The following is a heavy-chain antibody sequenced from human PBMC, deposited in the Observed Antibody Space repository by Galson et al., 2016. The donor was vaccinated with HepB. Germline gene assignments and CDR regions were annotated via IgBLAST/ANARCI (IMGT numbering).Heavy chain of an antibody. CDR3: ARGKSLLTMPWNYGLDV. J-gene: IGHJ6*04. V-gene: IGHV3-13*01. CDR1: GFTFSIHD. D-gene: IGHD4/OR15-4a*01. CDR2: IEAAGDT. Sequence: LRLSCAASGFTFSIHDMHWVRQAPGKGLEWVSAIEAAGDTYYPDSVKGRFTISRENAKNSLYLQMNSLRAGDTAVYYCARGKSLLTMPWNYGLDVWGKGTTVSVSS.